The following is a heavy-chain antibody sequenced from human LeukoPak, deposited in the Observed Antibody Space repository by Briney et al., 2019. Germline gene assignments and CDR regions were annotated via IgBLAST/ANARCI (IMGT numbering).Heavy chain of an antibody. CDR3: ARDYDRYSYGPKNWFDP. J-gene: IGHJ5*02. V-gene: IGHV3-7*01. CDR2: IKQDGSEK. Sequence: GGSLRLSCAASGFTFSSYWMSWARQAPGKGLEWVANIKQDGSEKYYVDSVKGRFTISRDNAKNSLYLQMNSLRAEDTAVYYCARDYDRYSYGPKNWFDPWGQGTLVTVSS. CDR1: GFTFSSYW. D-gene: IGHD5-18*01.